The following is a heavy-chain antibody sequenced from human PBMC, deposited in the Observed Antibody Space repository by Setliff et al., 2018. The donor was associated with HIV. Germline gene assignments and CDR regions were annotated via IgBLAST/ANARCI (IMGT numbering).Heavy chain of an antibody. CDR2: IYTSGNT. J-gene: IGHJ4*02. CDR1: GGSISSGSYY. D-gene: IGHD3-10*01. V-gene: IGHV4-61*02. Sequence: TSETLSLTCTVSGGSISSGSYYWNWIRQPAGKGLEWIGRIYTSGNTNSNPSLKRRVTISVDTSKNQFSLKLSSVTAADTAVYYCARAGSIDYWGQGTLVTVSS. CDR3: ARAGSIDY.